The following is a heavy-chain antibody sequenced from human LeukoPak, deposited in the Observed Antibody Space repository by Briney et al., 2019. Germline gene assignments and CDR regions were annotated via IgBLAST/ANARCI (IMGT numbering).Heavy chain of an antibody. V-gene: IGHV4-39*01. CDR2: IYYSGNT. D-gene: IGHD3/OR15-3a*01. Sequence: SETLSLTCTVSGVSISSRNSYWGWIRQPPGKGLEWIGSIYYSGNTYYNASLKSQVSISIDTSKNQFSLRLTSVTAADTAVYYCARQTGSGLFILPGGQGTLVTVSS. CDR3: ARQTGSGLFILP. J-gene: IGHJ4*02. CDR1: GVSISSRNSY.